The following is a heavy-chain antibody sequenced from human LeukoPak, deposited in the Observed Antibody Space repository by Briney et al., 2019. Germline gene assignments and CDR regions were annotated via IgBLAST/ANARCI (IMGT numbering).Heavy chain of an antibody. CDR3: ARFRLAGQFDY. CDR1: GGSISSGSYY. CDR2: IYTSGST. J-gene: IGHJ4*02. D-gene: IGHD4-11*01. V-gene: IGHV4-61*02. Sequence: SQTLSLTCTVSGGSISSGSYYWSWIRQPAGKGLEWIGRIYTSGSTNYNPSLKSRVTISVDTSKNQFSLKLSSVTAADTAVYYCARFRLAGQFDYWGQGTLVTVSS.